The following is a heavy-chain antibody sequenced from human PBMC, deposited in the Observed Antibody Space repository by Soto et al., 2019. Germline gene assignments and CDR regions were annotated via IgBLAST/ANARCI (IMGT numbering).Heavy chain of an antibody. CDR2: INHSGST. J-gene: IGHJ4*02. CDR1: GGSISSGAYS. V-gene: IGHV4-39*07. D-gene: IGHD3-22*01. CDR3: ARVGYYYDSSGYYLDY. Sequence: SETLSLTCTVSGGSISSGAYSWSWIRQPPGKGLEWIGEINHSGSTNYNPSLKSRVTISVDTSKNQFSLKLSSVTAADTAVYYCARVGYYYDSSGYYLDYWGQGTLVTVSS.